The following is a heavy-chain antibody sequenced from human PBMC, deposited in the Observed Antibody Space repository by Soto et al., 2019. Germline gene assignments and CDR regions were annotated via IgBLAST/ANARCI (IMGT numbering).Heavy chain of an antibody. Sequence: GGSLRLSCAASGFTFSSYAMHWVRQAPGKGLEYVSAISSNGGSTYYANSVKGRFTISRDNSKNTLYLQMGSLRAEDMAVYYCARAPYCGGDCYSDDAFDIWGQGTMVTVSS. CDR3: ARAPYCGGDCYSDDAFDI. CDR2: ISSNGGST. V-gene: IGHV3-64*01. D-gene: IGHD2-21*01. CDR1: GFTFSSYA. J-gene: IGHJ3*02.